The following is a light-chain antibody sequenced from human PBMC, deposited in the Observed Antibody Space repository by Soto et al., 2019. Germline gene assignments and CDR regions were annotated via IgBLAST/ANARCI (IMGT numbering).Light chain of an antibody. CDR1: QSVSSNH. V-gene: IGKV3D-20*02. Sequence: DIFLPQPQGALSLSPGETATLSCMASQSVSSNHLAWYQQKPGHAPRLLIYGASNRATRIPDRFSGSGSGTDFTLTSSMVAQDGVADYCCQSGSSGGTFGQGTKV. CDR2: GAS. CDR3: QSGSSGGT. J-gene: IGKJ1*01.